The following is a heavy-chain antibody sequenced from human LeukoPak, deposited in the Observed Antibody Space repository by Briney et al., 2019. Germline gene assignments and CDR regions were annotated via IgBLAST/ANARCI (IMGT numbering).Heavy chain of an antibody. J-gene: IGHJ4*02. CDR3: AVDRSSAKLFDY. V-gene: IGHV1-46*01. D-gene: IGHD6-13*01. Sequence: ASVKVSCKASGYTFTSYAMNWVRQAPGQGLEWMGIINPSGGSTSYAQKFQGRVTMTRDTSTSTVYMELSSLRSEDTAVYYCAVDRSSAKLFDYWGQGTLVTVSS. CDR2: INPSGGST. CDR1: GYTFTSYA.